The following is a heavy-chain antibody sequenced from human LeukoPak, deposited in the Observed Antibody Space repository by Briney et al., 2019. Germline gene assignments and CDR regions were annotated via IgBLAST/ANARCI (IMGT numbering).Heavy chain of an antibody. J-gene: IGHJ4*02. CDR1: GYIFRNYG. CDR3: ARDTEWERNPDYFDY. CDR2: ISAYNGNT. Sequence: ASVKVPCKASGYIFRNYGISWVRQAPGQGLEWMGWISAYNGNTDYEQKFRGRVTMTTDRSTSTAYMELRSLRSDDTAVYYCARDTEWERNPDYFDYWGQGTLVTVSS. D-gene: IGHD1-1*01. V-gene: IGHV1-18*01.